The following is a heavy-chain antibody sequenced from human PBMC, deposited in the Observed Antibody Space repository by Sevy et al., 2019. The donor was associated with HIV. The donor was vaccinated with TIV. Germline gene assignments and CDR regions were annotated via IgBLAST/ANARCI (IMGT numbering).Heavy chain of an antibody. D-gene: IGHD3-10*01. CDR3: ARDRDGSGSSGGYGMDV. Sequence: GGSLRLSCVASVFTFSIYSMNWVRQAPGKGLEWVSSISSSSNFIYYADSVKGRFIISRDNAKNLLYLQMSSLRAEDTAVYYCARDRDGSGSSGGYGMDVWGQGTTVTVSS. CDR2: ISSSSNFI. J-gene: IGHJ6*02. V-gene: IGHV3-21*01. CDR1: VFTFSIYS.